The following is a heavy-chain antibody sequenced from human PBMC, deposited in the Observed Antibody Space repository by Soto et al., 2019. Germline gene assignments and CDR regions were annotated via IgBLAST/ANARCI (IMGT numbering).Heavy chain of an antibody. CDR3: ARHLHDYGDYGYFDY. CDR1: GFTFSDYY. Sequence: QVQLVESGGGLVKPGGSLRLSCAASGFTFSDYYMSWIRQAPGKGLERVSYISSSSSYTNYADSVKGRFTISRDNAKNSLYLQMNSLRAEDTAVYYCARHLHDYGDYGYFDYWGQGTLVTVSS. J-gene: IGHJ4*02. CDR2: ISSSSSYT. D-gene: IGHD4-17*01. V-gene: IGHV3-11*06.